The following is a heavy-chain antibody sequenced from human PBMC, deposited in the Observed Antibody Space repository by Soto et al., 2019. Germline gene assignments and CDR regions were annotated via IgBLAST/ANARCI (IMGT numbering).Heavy chain of an antibody. CDR2: MNQDGSES. CDR3: ARLSTSAGRRDLAC. J-gene: IGHJ4*02. Sequence: EVQLVESGGGLVQPGGSLRLSCAASGFSLSSYWMSWVRQAPGKGLEWVANMNQDGSESDYVGSVKGRFTFTRDNAKNSLYLQVNSLRAEDTAVYYCARLSTSAGRRDLACWGQGTRVTVSS. V-gene: IGHV3-7*01. CDR1: GFSLSSYW.